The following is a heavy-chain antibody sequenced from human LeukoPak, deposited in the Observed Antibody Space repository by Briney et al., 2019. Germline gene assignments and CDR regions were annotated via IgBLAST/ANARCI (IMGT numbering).Heavy chain of an antibody. Sequence: GGSLRLSCAVSQFSISDYYMSWIRQAPGKGLEWLSSISSKGDHTNYADSVKGRFVISRDNVKKSLYLQMNSLRAEDTAVYHCARVRVLAMDVWGQGTTVIVSS. CDR1: QFSISDYY. CDR2: ISSKGDHT. CDR3: ARVRVLAMDV. D-gene: IGHD4-17*01. V-gene: IGHV3-11*06. J-gene: IGHJ6*02.